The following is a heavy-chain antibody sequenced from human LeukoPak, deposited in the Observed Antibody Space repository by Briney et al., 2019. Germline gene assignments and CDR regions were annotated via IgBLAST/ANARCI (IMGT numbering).Heavy chain of an antibody. D-gene: IGHD1-26*01. J-gene: IGHJ4*02. Sequence: SETLSLTCTVSGGSISSGGYYWSWIRQPPGKGLEWIGYIYYSGSTNYNPSLKSRVTISVDTSKNQFSLKLSSVTAADTAIYYCARMYSGSYYEFDYWGQGTLVTVSS. CDR2: IYYSGST. CDR3: ARMYSGSYYEFDY. V-gene: IGHV4-61*08. CDR1: GGSISSGGYY.